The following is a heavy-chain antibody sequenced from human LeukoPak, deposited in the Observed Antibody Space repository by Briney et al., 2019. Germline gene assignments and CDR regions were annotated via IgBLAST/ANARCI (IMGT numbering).Heavy chain of an antibody. D-gene: IGHD3-3*01. Sequence: ASVKVSCKASGGTFSSYAISWVRQAPGQGLEWMGGIVPIFGTANYAQKFQGRVTITADESTSTAYMELSSLRSEDTAVYYCASSTSFWSGYYYYFDYWGQGTLVTVSS. J-gene: IGHJ4*02. CDR2: IVPIFGTA. V-gene: IGHV1-69*13. CDR3: ASSTSFWSGYYYYFDY. CDR1: GGTFSSYA.